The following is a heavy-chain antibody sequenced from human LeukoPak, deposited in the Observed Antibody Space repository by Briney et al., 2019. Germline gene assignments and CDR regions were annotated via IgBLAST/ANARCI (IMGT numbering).Heavy chain of an antibody. D-gene: IGHD3-10*01. CDR1: GFTVSSDA. J-gene: IGHJ4*02. CDR2: ISGSGGST. V-gene: IGHV3-23*01. Sequence: AGTLRLSCAASGFTVSSDAMNWVRQAPGKGLEWVSTISGSGGSTYYADSVKGRFTISRDNSKNTLYLQMNSLRAEDTAVYYCAKALGGSGSNFDYWGQGTLVTVSS. CDR3: AKALGGSGSNFDY.